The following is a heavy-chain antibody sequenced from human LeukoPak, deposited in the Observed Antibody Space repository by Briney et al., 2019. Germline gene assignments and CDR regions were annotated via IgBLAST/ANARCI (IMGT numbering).Heavy chain of an antibody. CDR2: ISGSGGST. J-gene: IGHJ4*02. CDR1: GFTFNSYA. Sequence: PGGSLRLSCAASGFTFNSYAMSWVRQAPEKGLEWVSTISGSGGSTYYADSVKGRFTISRDNSKNTLYLQMNSLRAEHTAVYYCAKNFGYLPRGSYFDYWGQGTLVTVSS. V-gene: IGHV3-23*01. D-gene: IGHD3-10*01. CDR3: AKNFGYLPRGSYFDY.